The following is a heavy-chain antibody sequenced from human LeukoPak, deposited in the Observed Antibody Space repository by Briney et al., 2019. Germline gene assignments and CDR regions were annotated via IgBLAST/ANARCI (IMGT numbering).Heavy chain of an antibody. J-gene: IGHJ4*02. CDR3: ARPIVVVPAANLYYFDY. Sequence: GGSLRLSCAASGFTFSSYWMSWVRQAPGRGLEWVANIKQDGSEKYYVDSVKGRFTISRDNAKNSLYLQMNSLRAEDTAVYYCARPIVVVPAANLYYFDYWGQGTLVTVSS. CDR2: IKQDGSEK. CDR1: GFTFSSYW. V-gene: IGHV3-7*01. D-gene: IGHD2-2*01.